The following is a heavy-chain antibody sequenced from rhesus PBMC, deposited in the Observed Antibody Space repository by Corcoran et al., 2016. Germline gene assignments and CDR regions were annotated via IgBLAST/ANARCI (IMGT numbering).Heavy chain of an antibody. D-gene: IGHD2-15*01. CDR3: ARGYCSSTYCSLSAFDF. CDR2: INPYNGTT. CDR1: GYTFTDYY. J-gene: IGHJ3*01. Sequence: QVQLVQSGAEVKKPGSSVKVSCKASGYTFTDYYMHWVRQAPRQGLEWMGWINPYNGTTKYAQKFQGRVTMPRDTSTSTAYMELSSLRSGDTAVYYCARGYCSSTYCSLSAFDFWGQGLRVTVSS. V-gene: IGHV1S2*01.